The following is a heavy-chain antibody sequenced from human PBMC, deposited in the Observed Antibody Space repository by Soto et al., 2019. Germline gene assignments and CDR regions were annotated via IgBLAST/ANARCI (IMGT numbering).Heavy chain of an antibody. J-gene: IGHJ4*02. D-gene: IGHD2-15*01. CDR2: ISYDGSNK. Sequence: QVQLVESGGGVVQPGRSLRLSCAASGFTFSSYGMHWVRQAPGKGLEWVAVISYDGSNKYYADSVKGRFTISRDNSKNTLYLQMNSLRAEDTAVYYCAKVAYGGSLIDYWGQGTLVTVSS. V-gene: IGHV3-30*18. CDR1: GFTFSSYG. CDR3: AKVAYGGSLIDY.